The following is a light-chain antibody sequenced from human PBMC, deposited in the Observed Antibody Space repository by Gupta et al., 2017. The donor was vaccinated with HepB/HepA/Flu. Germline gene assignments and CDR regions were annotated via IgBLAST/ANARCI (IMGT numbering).Light chain of an antibody. Sequence: EIVLTQSPVTLSFTPGERATLSCRASQSVSSYLAWYQQKPGQAPRLLIYDASNRATGIPARFSGSGSGTDFTLTISSLEPEDFAVYYCQQRSNWPYTFGQGTKLEIK. CDR2: DAS. CDR1: QSVSSY. CDR3: QQRSNWPYT. J-gene: IGKJ2*01. V-gene: IGKV3-11*01.